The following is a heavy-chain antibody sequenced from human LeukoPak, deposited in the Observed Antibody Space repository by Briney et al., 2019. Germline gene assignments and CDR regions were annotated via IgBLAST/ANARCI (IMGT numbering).Heavy chain of an antibody. Sequence: PSETLSLTCTVSGGSISSSSYYWGWIRQTPGKGLEWIGSIYYSGSTYYNPSLKSRVTISVDTSKNQFSLKLSSVTAADTAVYYCARVRAGREFDYWGQGTLVTVSS. CDR3: ARVRAGREFDY. CDR1: GGSISSSSYY. V-gene: IGHV4-39*07. CDR2: IYYSGST. J-gene: IGHJ4*02.